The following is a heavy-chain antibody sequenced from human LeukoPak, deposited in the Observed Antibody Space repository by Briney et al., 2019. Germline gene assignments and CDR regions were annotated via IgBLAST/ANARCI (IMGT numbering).Heavy chain of an antibody. CDR2: INHSGST. V-gene: IGHV4-34*01. D-gene: IGHD1-14*01. Sequence: SETLSLTCAVYGGSLSGYYWSWIRQPPGKGLEWIGEINHSGSTNYNPSLKSRVTISVDTSKNQFSLKLSSVTAADTAVYYCARGFYRSRPGRAFDIWGQGTMVTVSS. J-gene: IGHJ3*02. CDR1: GGSLSGYY. CDR3: ARGFYRSRPGRAFDI.